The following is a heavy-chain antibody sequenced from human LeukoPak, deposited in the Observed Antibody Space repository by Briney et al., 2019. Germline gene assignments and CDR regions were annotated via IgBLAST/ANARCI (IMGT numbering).Heavy chain of an antibody. CDR1: GYSFPSYW. V-gene: IGHV5-51*01. Sequence: GESLKISCKGYGYSFPSYWIGWVRQIPGKGLEWMGIIYPGDSDTRYSPSFQGQVTISADKSISTAYLQWNSLKASDTAMYYCARRHDYGDCGVYYFVYWGQGTLVTVSS. CDR2: IYPGDSDT. D-gene: IGHD4-17*01. J-gene: IGHJ4*02. CDR3: ARRHDYGDCGVYYFVY.